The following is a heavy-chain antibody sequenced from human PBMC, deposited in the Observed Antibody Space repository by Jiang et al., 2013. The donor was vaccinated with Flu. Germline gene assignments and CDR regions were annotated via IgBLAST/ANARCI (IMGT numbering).Heavy chain of an antibody. CDR1: GYTFTSYY. D-gene: IGHD6-13*01. J-gene: IGHJ2*01. V-gene: IGHV1-46*01. CDR3: ARTPEQGYFDL. Sequence: VQLVESGAEVKKPGASVKVSCKASGYTFTSYYMHWVRQAPGQGLEWVGIINPGDGSTGYAQRFQGRVIMTRDTSTSTVYMELSSLRSEDTAVYYCARTPEQGYFDLWGRGTLVTVSS. CDR2: INPGDGST.